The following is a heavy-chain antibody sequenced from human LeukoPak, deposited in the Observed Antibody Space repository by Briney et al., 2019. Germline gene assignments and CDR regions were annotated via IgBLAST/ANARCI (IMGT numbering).Heavy chain of an antibody. CDR2: IYYSGST. CDR3: ARHGYCSSTSCYFGWFDP. D-gene: IGHD2-2*03. CDR1: GGSISSSSYY. J-gene: IGHJ5*02. V-gene: IGHV4-39*01. Sequence: SETLSLTCTVSGGSISSSSYYWGWIRQPPGKGLEWIGSIYYSGSTYYNPSLKSRVTISVDTSKNQFSLKLSSVTAADTAVYYCARHGYCSSTSCYFGWFDPWGQGTLVTVSS.